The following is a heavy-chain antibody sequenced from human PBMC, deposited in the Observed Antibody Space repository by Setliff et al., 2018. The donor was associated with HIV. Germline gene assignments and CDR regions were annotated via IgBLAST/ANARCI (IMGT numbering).Heavy chain of an antibody. D-gene: IGHD3-22*01. Sequence: KPSETLSLTCTVSGGSISTYYWSWIRQPPGKGLEWIGYIFYSGSTNYNPSLKSRVTISVDTSKNQFSLKLSSLTAADTAVYYCARTQQTYYYDSSGYYFDYWGQGTLVTVSS. CDR1: GGSISTYY. V-gene: IGHV4-59*08. CDR3: ARTQQTYYYDSSGYYFDY. CDR2: IFYSGST. J-gene: IGHJ4*02.